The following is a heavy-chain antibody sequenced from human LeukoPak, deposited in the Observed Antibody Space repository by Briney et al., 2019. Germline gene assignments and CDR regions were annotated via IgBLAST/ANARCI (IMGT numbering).Heavy chain of an antibody. CDR1: GYTLSELS. J-gene: IGHJ4*02. D-gene: IGHD3-22*01. CDR3: ATAYYDSSGLVY. Sequence: GASVKVSCRVSGYTLSELSMHWVRQAPGKGLEWMGVFDPEDGETIYAQKFQGRVTMTEDTSTDTAYMELSSLRSEDTAVYYCATAYYDSSGLVYWGQGTLVTVSS. V-gene: IGHV1-24*01. CDR2: FDPEDGET.